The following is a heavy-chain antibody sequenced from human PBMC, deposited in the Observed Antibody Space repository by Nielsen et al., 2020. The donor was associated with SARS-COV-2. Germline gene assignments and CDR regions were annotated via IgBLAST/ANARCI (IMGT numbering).Heavy chain of an antibody. CDR2: INRDGNSK. J-gene: IGHJ6*04. CDR3: ARESSLDV. CDR1: GFTFSSYW. Sequence: GGSLRLSCAASGFTFSSYWLHGVGQAPGRGLVWFPRINRDGNSKNYAVSVKGRFTISRDNAKNTLYLEMKSLRVEDTAVYFCARESSLDVWGKGTTVTVSS. V-gene: IGHV3-74*01.